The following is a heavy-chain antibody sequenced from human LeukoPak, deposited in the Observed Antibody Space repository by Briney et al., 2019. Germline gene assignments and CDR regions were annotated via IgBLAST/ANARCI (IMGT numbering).Heavy chain of an antibody. Sequence: SETLSLTCTVSGGSISSYYWSWIRQPAGKGLEWIGRIYTSGSTNYNPSLKSRVTMSVDTSKNQFSLKRSSVTAADTAVYYCARASVEMATMDYWGQRTLVTVSS. CDR3: ARASVEMATMDY. J-gene: IGHJ4*02. CDR2: IYTSGST. V-gene: IGHV4-4*07. CDR1: GGSISSYY. D-gene: IGHD5-24*01.